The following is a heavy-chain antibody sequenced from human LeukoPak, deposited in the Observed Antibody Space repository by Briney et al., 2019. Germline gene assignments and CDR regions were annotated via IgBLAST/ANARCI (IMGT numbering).Heavy chain of an antibody. J-gene: IGHJ3*02. D-gene: IGHD3-22*01. V-gene: IGHV3-23*01. CDR1: GFTFSSYA. CDR3: AKGGYYDSSGYSFDAFDI. CDR2: ISGSGGST. Sequence: GGSLRLSCAASGFTFSSYAMSWVRQAPGKGLEWVSAISGSGGSTYYADSVKGRFTISRDNSKNTLYQQMNSLRAEDTAVYYCAKGGYYDSSGYSFDAFDIWGQGTMVTASS.